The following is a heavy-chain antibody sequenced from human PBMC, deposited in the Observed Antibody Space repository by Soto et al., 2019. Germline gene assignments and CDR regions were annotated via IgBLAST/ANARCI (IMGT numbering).Heavy chain of an antibody. CDR1: GGTFRSYA. J-gene: IGHJ6*02. V-gene: IGHV1-69*13. CDR3: ARDSRWYYDFWSRARASYGMDV. Sequence: ASVQVSCKASGGTFRSYAISWVRQAPGQGLEWMGGIIPIFGTANYAQKFQGRVTITADESTSTAYMELSSLRYEDTDVYYCARDSRWYYDFWSRARASYGMDVWGQGTTVTVSS. CDR2: IIPIFGTA. D-gene: IGHD3-3*01.